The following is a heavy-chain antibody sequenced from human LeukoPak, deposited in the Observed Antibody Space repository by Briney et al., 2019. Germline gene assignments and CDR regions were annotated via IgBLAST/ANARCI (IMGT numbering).Heavy chain of an antibody. D-gene: IGHD2-15*01. Sequence: SETLSLTCTVSGGSISSGDYYWSWIRQPPGKGLEWIGYIYYSGSTYYNPSLKSRVTISVDTSKNQFSLKLSSVTAADTAVYYCARALGYCSGGSCVWFDPWGQGTLVTVSS. CDR1: GGSISSGDYY. J-gene: IGHJ5*02. CDR2: IYYSGST. V-gene: IGHV4-30-4*02. CDR3: ARALGYCSGGSCVWFDP.